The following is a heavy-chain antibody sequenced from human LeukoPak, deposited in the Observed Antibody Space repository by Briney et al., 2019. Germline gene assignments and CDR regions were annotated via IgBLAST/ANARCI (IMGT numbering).Heavy chain of an antibody. D-gene: IGHD3-10*01. V-gene: IGHV4-38-2*01. CDR2: NYCTGSA. CDR1: GYSISCGYC. Sequence: KTSETLSLTCAVSGYSISCGYCWGWTRQPPGKGLEWIGYNYCTGSANYNPSLKSRVTISVDTSKNQFSRKLNSVTAADTAAYYCARLPAIRVVNVCYYYYMDVWGKGSTVTVSS. CDR3: ARLPAIRVVNVCYYYYMDV. J-gene: IGHJ6*03.